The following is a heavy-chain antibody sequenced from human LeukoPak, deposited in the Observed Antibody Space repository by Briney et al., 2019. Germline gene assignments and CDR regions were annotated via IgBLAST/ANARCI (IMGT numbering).Heavy chain of an antibody. Sequence: PSETLSLTCTVSGGSISSYYWSWIRQPPGKGLEWIGYIYYSGSTNYNPSLKSRVTISVDTSKNQFSLKLSSVTAADTAVYYCARNFIVVADNYFDYRGQGTLVTVSS. J-gene: IGHJ4*02. V-gene: IGHV4-59*01. CDR2: IYYSGST. CDR1: GGSISSYY. D-gene: IGHD2-2*01. CDR3: ARNFIVVADNYFDY.